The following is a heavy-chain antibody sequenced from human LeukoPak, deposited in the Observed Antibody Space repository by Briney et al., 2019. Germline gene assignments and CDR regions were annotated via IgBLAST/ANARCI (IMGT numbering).Heavy chain of an antibody. J-gene: IGHJ3*02. CDR1: GYTFTSYG. CDR3: ARSRDKTGSNDAFDI. D-gene: IGHD5-24*01. CDR2: ISAYNGNT. V-gene: IGHV1-18*01. Sequence: ASVKVSCKASGYTFTSYGISWVRQAPGQGLEWMGWISAYNGNTNYAQKLQGRVTMTTDTSTSTAYMELRSLRYEDTAVYYCARSRDKTGSNDAFDIWGQGTMVTVSS.